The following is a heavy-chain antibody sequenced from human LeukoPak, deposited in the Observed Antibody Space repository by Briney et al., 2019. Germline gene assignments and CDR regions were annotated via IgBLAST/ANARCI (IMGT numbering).Heavy chain of an antibody. CDR2: IYWNDDK. CDR3: AHAYCSSTSCYPDY. D-gene: IGHD2-2*01. J-gene: IGHJ4*02. Sequence: SGPTLVNLTQTLTLTCTFSGFSLSTSGVGVGWIRQPPGKALEWLALIYWNDDKRYSPSLKSRLTITKDTSKNQVVLTMTNMDPVDTATYYCAHAYCSSTSCYPDYWGQGTLVTVSS. V-gene: IGHV2-5*01. CDR1: GFSLSTSGVG.